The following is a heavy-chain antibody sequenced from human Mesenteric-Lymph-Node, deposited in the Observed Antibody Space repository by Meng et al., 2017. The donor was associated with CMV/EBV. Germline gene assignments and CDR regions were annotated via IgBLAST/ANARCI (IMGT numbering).Heavy chain of an antibody. J-gene: IGHJ4*02. CDR3: ARDILVTIFGVPIVGYFDY. D-gene: IGHD3-3*01. V-gene: IGHV4-38-2*02. Sequence: SETLSLTCTVSGYPISSGYYWGWIRQSPGKGLEWIGTISHSGSTYYNPSLKSRVTISVDTSKNQFSLKMSSVTAADTAVYYCARDILVTIFGVPIVGYFDYWGQGTLVTVSS. CDR2: ISHSGST. CDR1: GYPISSGYY.